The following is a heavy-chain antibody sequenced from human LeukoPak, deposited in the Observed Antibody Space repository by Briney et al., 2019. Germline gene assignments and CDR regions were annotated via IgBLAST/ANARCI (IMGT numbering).Heavy chain of an antibody. CDR1: GFTFSSYE. Sequence: PGGSLRLSCAASGFTFSSYEMNWVRQAPGKGLEWISHITNSGSTIYYADSVKGRFTISRDNAKNSLYLQMNSLRADDTAVYYCARDGDYYGSGSYDYFDYWGQGTLVTVSS. CDR2: ITNSGSTI. J-gene: IGHJ4*02. V-gene: IGHV3-48*03. D-gene: IGHD3-10*01. CDR3: ARDGDYYGSGSYDYFDY.